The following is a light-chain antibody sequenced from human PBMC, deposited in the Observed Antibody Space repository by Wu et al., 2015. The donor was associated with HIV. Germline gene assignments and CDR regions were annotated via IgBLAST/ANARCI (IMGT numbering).Light chain of an antibody. CDR2: EAS. CDR1: QSIRKY. V-gene: IGKV3-11*01. CDR3: QQYNNWPLWT. Sequence: EIVLTQSPVTLSLSPGERATLSCRASQSIRKYLGWYQQKPGQAPRLLIYEASNRATGIPARFSGSGSGTEFTLTISSLQSEDFAVYFCQQYNNWPLWTFGQGTKVEIK. J-gene: IGKJ1*01.